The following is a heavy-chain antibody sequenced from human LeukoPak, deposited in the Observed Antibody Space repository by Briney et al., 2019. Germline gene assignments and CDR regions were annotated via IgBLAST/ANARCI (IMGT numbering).Heavy chain of an antibody. J-gene: IGHJ4*02. D-gene: IGHD3-22*01. CDR3: ARMDSSGYFFSYYFDY. CDR2: ISSSGSTI. CDR1: GFTFSSYE. Sequence: PGGSLRLSCAASGFTFSSYEMNWVRQAPGKGLEWVSYISSSGSTIYYADSVKGRLTISRDNAKNSLYLQMNSLRAEDTAVYYCARMDSSGYFFSYYFDYWGQGTLVTVSS. V-gene: IGHV3-48*03.